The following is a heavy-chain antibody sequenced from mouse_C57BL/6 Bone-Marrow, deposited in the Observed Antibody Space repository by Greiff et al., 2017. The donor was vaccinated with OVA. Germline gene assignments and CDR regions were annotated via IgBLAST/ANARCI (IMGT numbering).Heavy chain of an antibody. CDR3: ARHFYDYPFAY. Sequence: VQVVESGGGLVQPGGSLKLSCAASGFTFSDYYMYWVRQTPEKRLEWVAYISNGGGSTYYPDTVKGRVTISRDNAKNTLYLQMSRLKSEDTAMYYCARHFYDYPFAYWGQGTLVTVSA. V-gene: IGHV5-12*01. J-gene: IGHJ3*01. CDR1: GFTFSDYY. D-gene: IGHD2-4*01. CDR2: ISNGGGST.